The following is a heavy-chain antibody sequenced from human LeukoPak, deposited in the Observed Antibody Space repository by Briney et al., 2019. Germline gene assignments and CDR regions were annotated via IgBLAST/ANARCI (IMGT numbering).Heavy chain of an antibody. V-gene: IGHV1-18*01. Sequence: ASVKVSCKASGGTFSSYAISWVRQAPGQGLEWMGWISAYNGNTNYAQKLQGRVTMTTDTSTSTAYMELRSLRSDDTAVYYCARVDRSIDYYDSSGYYHAFGYWGQGTLVTISS. CDR2: ISAYNGNT. CDR1: GGTFSSYA. J-gene: IGHJ4*02. D-gene: IGHD3-22*01. CDR3: ARVDRSIDYYDSSGYYHAFGY.